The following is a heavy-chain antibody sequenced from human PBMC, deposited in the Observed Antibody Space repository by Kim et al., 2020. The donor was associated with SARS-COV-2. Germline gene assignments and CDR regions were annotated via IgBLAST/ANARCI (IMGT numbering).Heavy chain of an antibody. D-gene: IGHD2-21*01. J-gene: IGHJ6*02. Sequence: NPSFQGKVTTSADKSISTAYLQWSSLKASDTAMYYCARQGIGLYYYGVDVWGQGTTVTVSS. V-gene: IGHV5-51*01. CDR3: ARQGIGLYYYGVDV.